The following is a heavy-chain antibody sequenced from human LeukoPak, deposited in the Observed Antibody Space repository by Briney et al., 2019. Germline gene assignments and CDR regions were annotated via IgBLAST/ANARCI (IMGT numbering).Heavy chain of an antibody. CDR1: GFTVSSNY. D-gene: IGHD3-3*01. CDR3: ARDTFITIFGVPYYYYGMDV. J-gene: IGHJ6*02. CDR2: IYSDGRA. Sequence: GGSLRLSCAASGFTVSSNYIHWVRQAPGEGLEWVSVIYSDGRAFHADAVKGRFSFSRDTSKDTLFLQMNSLRAEDTAVYYCARDTFITIFGVPYYYYGMDVWGQGTTVTVSS. V-gene: IGHV3-53*01.